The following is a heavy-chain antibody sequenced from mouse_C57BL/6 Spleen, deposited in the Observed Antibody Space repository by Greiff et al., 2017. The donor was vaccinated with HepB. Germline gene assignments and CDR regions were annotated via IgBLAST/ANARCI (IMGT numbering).Heavy chain of an antibody. CDR1: GFTFSDYY. CDR3: ARDRAYYRTYYAMDY. Sequence: DVMLVESEGGLVQPGSSMKLSCTASGFTFSDYYMAWVRQVPEKGLEWVANINYDGSSTYYLDSLKSRFIISRDNAKNILYLQMSSLKSEDTATYYCARDRAYYRTYYAMDYWGQGTSVTVSS. J-gene: IGHJ4*01. CDR2: INYDGSST. D-gene: IGHD2-14*01. V-gene: IGHV5-16*01.